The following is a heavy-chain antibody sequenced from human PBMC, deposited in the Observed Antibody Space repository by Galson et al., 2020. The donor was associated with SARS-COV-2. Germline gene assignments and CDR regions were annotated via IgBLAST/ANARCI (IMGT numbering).Heavy chain of an antibody. J-gene: IGHJ5*02. CDR1: GGSFSGYY. D-gene: IGHD6-13*01. Sequence: SETLSLTCAVYGGSFSGYYWSWIRQPPGKGLEWIGEINHSGSTNYNPSLKSRVTISVDTSKNQFSLKLSSVTAAYTAVYYCARYCYSSSWYGSRYWVDPWGQGTLVTVSS. V-gene: IGHV4-34*01. CDR3: ARYCYSSSWYGSRYWVDP. CDR2: INHSGST.